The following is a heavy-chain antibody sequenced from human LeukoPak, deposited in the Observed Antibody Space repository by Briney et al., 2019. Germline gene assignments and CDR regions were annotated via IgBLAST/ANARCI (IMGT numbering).Heavy chain of an antibody. J-gene: IGHJ4*02. CDR1: GFTFSSYW. CDR3: AKSSGIAAAGTNSYFDY. Sequence: GGSLRLSCAASGFTFSSYWMNWARQAPGKGLEWVSAISGSGGSTYYADSVKGRFTISRDNSKNTLYLQMNSLRAEDTAVYYCAKSSGIAAAGTNSYFDYWGQGTLVTVSS. CDR2: ISGSGGST. D-gene: IGHD6-13*01. V-gene: IGHV3-23*01.